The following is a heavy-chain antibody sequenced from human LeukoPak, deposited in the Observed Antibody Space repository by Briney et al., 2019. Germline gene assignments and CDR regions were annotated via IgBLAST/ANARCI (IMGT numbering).Heavy chain of an antibody. Sequence: ASVKVSCKASGYTFTDYGINWVRQATGQGLEWMGWMTPSSGNTGYAQKFQGRITMTRNTSISTAYMELSSLRPEDTAVYYCARMTGGSPNWFDPWGQGTLVTVSS. V-gene: IGHV1-8*01. J-gene: IGHJ5*02. CDR3: ARMTGGSPNWFDP. D-gene: IGHD2-15*01. CDR2: MTPSSGNT. CDR1: GYTFTDYG.